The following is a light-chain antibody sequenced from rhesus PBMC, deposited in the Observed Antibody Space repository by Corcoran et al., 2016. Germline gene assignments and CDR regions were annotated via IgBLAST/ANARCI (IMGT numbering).Light chain of an antibody. CDR1: QGISSY. CDR2: AAT. CDR3: QQYKSYPLT. V-gene: IGKV1-28*02. Sequence: DIQMTQSPSSLSAFVGDTVTITCRASQGISSYLNCFQQNPGKAPKLLISAATTLQGGVPSRFSGSGSGTDVTLNISSLEPEDFATYYCQQYKSYPLTFGGGTKVEIQ. J-gene: IGKJ4*01.